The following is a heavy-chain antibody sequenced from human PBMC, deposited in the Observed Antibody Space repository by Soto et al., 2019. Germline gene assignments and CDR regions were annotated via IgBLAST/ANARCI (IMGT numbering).Heavy chain of an antibody. CDR2: IIPIFCTA. CDR1: GGTFSSYA. D-gene: IGHD5-12*01. J-gene: IGHJ6*02. Sequence: SVKVSCKASGGTFSSYAISWVRQAPGQGLAWMGGIIPIFCTANYAQKYKSRGTITADESTSTDDMELSSLRAEDTAVYSCARSSTGGYSGYGEAVAGAEIYYYYGMDVWGQGTTVTVSS. V-gene: IGHV1-69*13. CDR3: ARSSTGGYSGYGEAVAGAEIYYYYGMDV.